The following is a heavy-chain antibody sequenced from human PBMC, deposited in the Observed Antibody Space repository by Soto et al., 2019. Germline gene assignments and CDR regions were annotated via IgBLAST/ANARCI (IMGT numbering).Heavy chain of an antibody. V-gene: IGHV3-23*01. CDR2: IRDSGGRT. J-gene: IGHJ4*02. Sequence: EVQLLESGGGLVQPGGSLRLSCAASGFTFSTYAMTWVRQAPGKGLEWVSGIRDSGGRTYYAVSVKGRFTICRDNSKNAMYLQMSSLRAEDTAVDYCAKNTVGVVASLFDYWGQGTLVPVSS. CDR3: AKNTVGVVASLFDY. D-gene: IGHD5-12*01. CDR1: GFTFSTYA.